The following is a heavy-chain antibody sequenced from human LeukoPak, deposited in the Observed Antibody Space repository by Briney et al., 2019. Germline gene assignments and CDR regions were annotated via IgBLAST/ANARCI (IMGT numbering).Heavy chain of an antibody. D-gene: IGHD3-22*01. CDR3: ATQNSGYSYYFDY. V-gene: IGHV4-59*01. CDR2: VFYSGST. CDR1: GGSISNYS. Sequence: PSETLSLTCTVSGGSISNYSWTWIRQPPGKGLEWIGYVFYSGSTNYNPSLKSRVTISLDTSNNQFSLKLSSVTAADTAVYYCATQNSGYSYYFDYWGQGTLVTVSS. J-gene: IGHJ4*02.